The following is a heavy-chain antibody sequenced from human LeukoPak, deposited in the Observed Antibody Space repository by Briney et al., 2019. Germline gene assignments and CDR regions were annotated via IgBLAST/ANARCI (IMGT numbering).Heavy chain of an antibody. CDR2: ISYDGSNK. CDR1: GFMFSSDA. J-gene: IGHJ4*02. D-gene: IGHD4-11*01. Sequence: GRSLRLSCAASGFMFSSDAMHWVRQAPGKGLEWVAVISYDGSNKFYADSEKGRITISRDNSKNTLYLQMNSLRAEDTALYYCATSTVAKYDYWGQGTLVAVSS. CDR3: ATSTVAKYDY. V-gene: IGHV3-30-3*01.